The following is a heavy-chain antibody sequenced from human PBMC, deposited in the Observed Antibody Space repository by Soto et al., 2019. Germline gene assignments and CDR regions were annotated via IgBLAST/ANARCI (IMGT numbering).Heavy chain of an antibody. V-gene: IGHV1-46*01. Sequence: QVQLVQSGAEVKKPGASVKVSCKASGYTFTSYYMHWVRQAPGQGLEWMGIINPSGGSTSDAQKLQGRVTMTRDTSKSTVYMELSSLRSEDTAVYYCARSTYYYDSSGYYYFDYWGQGTLVTVSS. CDR2: INPSGGST. CDR1: GYTFTSYY. J-gene: IGHJ4*02. CDR3: ARSTYYYDSSGYYYFDY. D-gene: IGHD3-22*01.